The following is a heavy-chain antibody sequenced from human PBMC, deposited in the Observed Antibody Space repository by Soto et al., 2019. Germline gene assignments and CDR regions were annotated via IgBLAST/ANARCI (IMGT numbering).Heavy chain of an antibody. CDR1: GFTFSRFA. D-gene: IGHD3-3*01. V-gene: IGHV3-30-3*01. Sequence: QVHLVESGGGVVQPGRSLRLSCAASGFTFSRFALHWVRQAPGEGLEWVALISHDGRIENYADSVKGRFIISRDNSKNKVYMQMDSLRLEDTGVYYCARDGLPDDFRSGGYWFDPWGPGTQVTVSS. CDR2: ISHDGRIE. J-gene: IGHJ5*02. CDR3: ARDGLPDDFRSGGYWFDP.